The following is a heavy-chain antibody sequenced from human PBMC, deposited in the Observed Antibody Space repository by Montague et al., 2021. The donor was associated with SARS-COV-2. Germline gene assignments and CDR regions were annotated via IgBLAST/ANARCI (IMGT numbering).Heavy chain of an antibody. CDR2: ISYDGSNK. CDR3: ARDILDYGMDV. CDR1: GFTFSSYA. Sequence: YLRLSCAASGFTFSSYAMHWVRQAPGKGLEWVAVISYDGSNKYYADSVKGRFTISRDNSKNTLYLQMNSLRAEDTAVCYCARDILDYGMDVWGQGTTVTVSS. D-gene: IGHD3-9*01. J-gene: IGHJ6*02. V-gene: IGHV3-30-3*01.